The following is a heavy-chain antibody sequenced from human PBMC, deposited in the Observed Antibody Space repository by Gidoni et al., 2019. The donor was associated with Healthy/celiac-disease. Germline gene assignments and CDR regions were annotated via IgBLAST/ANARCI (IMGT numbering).Heavy chain of an antibody. Sequence: QVQLVESGGGVVQPGRYLRLSCAASGFTFSSYALHWVRQAPGKGLEWVAVISYDGSNKYYADSVKGRFTISRDNSKNTLYLQMNSLRAEDTAVYYCARDWAVTYYYDSSGYSYYFDYWGQGTLVTVSS. V-gene: IGHV3-30*04. CDR2: ISYDGSNK. D-gene: IGHD3-22*01. CDR3: ARDWAVTYYYDSSGYSYYFDY. CDR1: GFTFSSYA. J-gene: IGHJ4*02.